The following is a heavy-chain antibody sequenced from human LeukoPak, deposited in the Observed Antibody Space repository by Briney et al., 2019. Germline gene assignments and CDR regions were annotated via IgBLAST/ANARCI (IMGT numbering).Heavy chain of an antibody. D-gene: IGHD5/OR15-5a*01. J-gene: IGHJ3*02. V-gene: IGHV4-39*01. Sequence: SETLSLTCAVSGDSISNHIYYWDWIRQTPGQGLEWIGAVYYTGNAYYNPSLKSRVTISVDTSDNRFSLHLSSVNAADTAIYYCARLRALSGHRGAFDIWGQGTLVTVSS. CDR1: GDSISNHIYY. CDR2: VYYTGNA. CDR3: ARLRALSGHRGAFDI.